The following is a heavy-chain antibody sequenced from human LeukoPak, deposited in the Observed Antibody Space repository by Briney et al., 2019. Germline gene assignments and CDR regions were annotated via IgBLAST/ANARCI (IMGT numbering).Heavy chain of an antibody. Sequence: ASVKVSCKASGYTFTGHYMHWVRQAPGQGLEWMGRINPNSGGTNYAQKFQGRVTMTRDTSISTAYMELSRLRSDDTAVYYCARMGNSGNFLGRYYFDYWGQGTLVTVSS. D-gene: IGHD1-26*01. CDR1: GYTFTGHY. J-gene: IGHJ4*02. CDR2: INPNSGGT. V-gene: IGHV1-2*06. CDR3: ARMGNSGNFLGRYYFDY.